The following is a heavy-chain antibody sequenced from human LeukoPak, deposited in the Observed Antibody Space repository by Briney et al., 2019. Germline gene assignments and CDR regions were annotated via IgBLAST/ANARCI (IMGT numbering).Heavy chain of an antibody. Sequence: GGSLRLSCAASGFTFSCYSMNWVRQAPGKGLEWVSSISSSSSYIYYADSVKGRFTISRDNAKNSLYLQMNNLRAEAAAVYYAAAEVLTDNWGQGTLVTVSS. V-gene: IGHV3-21*01. CDR3: AAEVLTDN. D-gene: IGHD2/OR15-2a*01. J-gene: IGHJ4*02. CDR2: ISSSSSYI. CDR1: GFTFSCYS.